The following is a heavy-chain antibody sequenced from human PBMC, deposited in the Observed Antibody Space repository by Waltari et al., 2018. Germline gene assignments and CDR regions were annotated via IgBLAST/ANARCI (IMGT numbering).Heavy chain of an antibody. D-gene: IGHD2-15*01. V-gene: IGHV3-23*03. CDR2: SYSGGSST. CDR1: GFTFSSYA. CDR3: AKGGGNPMDY. Sequence: EVQLLESGGGLVQPGGSLRLSCAASGFTFSSYAMSWVRQAPGRGLEWVSVSYSGGSSTYYADSVKGRFTISRDNSKNTLYLQMNSLRAEDTAVYYCAKGGGNPMDYWGQGTLVTVSS. J-gene: IGHJ4*02.